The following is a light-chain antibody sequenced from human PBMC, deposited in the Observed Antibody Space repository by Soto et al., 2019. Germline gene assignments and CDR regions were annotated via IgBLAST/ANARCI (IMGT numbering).Light chain of an antibody. CDR1: NTDVGSYHL. CDR3: YAGGSTFNV. Sequence: QSALTQPASVSGSPGQSITISCTGTNTDVGSYHLISWYQQHPGKVPKLMIYEGDKRPSGVSNRFSASKSVNTASLTISGLQAEDEADYYCYAGGSTFNVFGGGTKLTVL. J-gene: IGLJ2*01. CDR2: EGD. V-gene: IGLV2-23*01.